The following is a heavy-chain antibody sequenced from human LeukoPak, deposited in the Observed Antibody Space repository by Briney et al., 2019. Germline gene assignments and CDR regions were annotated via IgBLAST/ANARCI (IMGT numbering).Heavy chain of an antibody. CDR2: ISGSGGST. J-gene: IGHJ4*02. V-gene: IGHV3-23*01. CDR3: AKKFRDVAAAGTYYFDY. D-gene: IGHD6-13*01. Sequence: GGSLRLSCAASGFTFSSYAMSWVRQAPGKGLEWASAISGSGGSTYYADSVKGRFTISRDNSKNTLYLQMNSLRAEDTAVYYCAKKFRDVAAAGTYYFDYWGQGTLVTVSS. CDR1: GFTFSSYA.